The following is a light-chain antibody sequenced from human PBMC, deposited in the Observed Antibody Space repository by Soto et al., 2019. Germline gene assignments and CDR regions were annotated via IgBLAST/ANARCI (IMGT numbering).Light chain of an antibody. Sequence: EIVVTQSPGILSVSPGDRATLSCRASQSVGRNLAWYQQKPGQAPTLLIYAASTRATGLPASFSGSGSGTDFTLTLSSLQSEDFAVYYCQEYSKCPLFTFGPGTRVDIK. V-gene: IGKV3-15*01. CDR1: QSVGRN. CDR3: QEYSKCPLFT. J-gene: IGKJ3*01. CDR2: AAS.